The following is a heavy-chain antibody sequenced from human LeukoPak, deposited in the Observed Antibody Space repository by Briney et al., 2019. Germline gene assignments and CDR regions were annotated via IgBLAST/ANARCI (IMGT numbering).Heavy chain of an antibody. CDR1: GFTFSSYE. Sequence: GGSLRLSCAASGFTFSSYEMNWVRQAPGKGLEWVSYISSSGSTIYYADSVKGRFTISRGNAMNSMYLQMNSLRAEDTAVYYCARERYYDTSGYDYWGQGTLVTVSS. CDR3: ARERYYDTSGYDY. V-gene: IGHV3-48*03. J-gene: IGHJ4*02. D-gene: IGHD3-22*01. CDR2: ISSSGSTI.